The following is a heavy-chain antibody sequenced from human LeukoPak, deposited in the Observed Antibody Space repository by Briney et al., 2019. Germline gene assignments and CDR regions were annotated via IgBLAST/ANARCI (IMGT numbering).Heavy chain of an antibody. D-gene: IGHD6-13*01. V-gene: IGHV4-61*02. J-gene: IGHJ5*02. CDR3: ARGTSDYSSSWYVWFDP. CDR2: IYTSGST. Sequence: SETLSLTCTVSGGSISSGSYYWSWIRQPAGKGLEWIGRIYTSGSTNYNPSLKSRVTISVDTSKNQFSLKLSSVIAADTAVYYCARGTSDYSSSWYVWFDPWGQGTLVTVSS. CDR1: GGSISSGSYY.